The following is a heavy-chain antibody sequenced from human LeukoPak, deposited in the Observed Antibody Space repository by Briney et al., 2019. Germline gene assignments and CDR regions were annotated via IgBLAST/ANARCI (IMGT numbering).Heavy chain of an antibody. CDR2: ITSGTTYI. J-gene: IGHJ4*02. Sequence: GGSLRLSCAASGFTFSDYNMNWVRQSPEKGLEWASSITSGTTYIYYADSVRGRFTLSRDNAKNSLYLQMNSLRAEDTAVYYCARWPYSSSYYFDYWGQGTLVTVSS. V-gene: IGHV3-21*01. CDR1: GFTFSDYN. D-gene: IGHD6-6*01. CDR3: ARWPYSSSYYFDY.